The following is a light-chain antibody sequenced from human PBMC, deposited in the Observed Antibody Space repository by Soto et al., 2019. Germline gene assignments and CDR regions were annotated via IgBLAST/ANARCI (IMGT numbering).Light chain of an antibody. J-gene: IGKJ1*01. CDR1: QSFDIR. CDR3: HQGAAWPAT. CDR2: DAS. V-gene: IGKV3-11*01. Sequence: EVVLTQSPATLSLSPGERATLSCRASQSFDIRLAWYQQKPGQAPRLLIYDASTRATGIPARFSGSGAGTDFTLSSTSLEPEDFAVYYGHQGAAWPATFGQGTKVEMK.